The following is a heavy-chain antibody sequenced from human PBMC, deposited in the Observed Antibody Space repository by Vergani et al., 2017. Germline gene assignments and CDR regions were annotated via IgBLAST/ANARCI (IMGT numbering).Heavy chain of an antibody. Sequence: QLQLQESGPGLVKPSETLSLTCTVSGGSISSYYWSWIRQPPGKGLEWIGYIYYSGSTNYNPSLKSRVTISVDTSKNQFSLKLSSVTAADTAVYYCARIVWADRTAQDNHYYYGMDVWGQGTTVTVSS. V-gene: IGHV4-59*01. CDR1: GGSISSYY. CDR2: IYYSGST. D-gene: IGHD2-15*01. CDR3: ARIVWADRTAQDNHYYYGMDV. J-gene: IGHJ6*02.